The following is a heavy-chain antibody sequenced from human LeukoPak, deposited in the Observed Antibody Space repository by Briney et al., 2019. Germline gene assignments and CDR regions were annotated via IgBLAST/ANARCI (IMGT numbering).Heavy chain of an antibody. J-gene: IGHJ6*03. Sequence: ASVKVSCKASGYTFTGYYMHWVRQAPGQGLEWMGWINPNSGGTNYAQKSQGRVTMTRDTSISTAYMELSRLRSDDTAVYYCARDREVAAAGGNYYYYMDVWGKGTTVTVSS. CDR3: ARDREVAAAGGNYYYYMDV. V-gene: IGHV1-2*02. CDR1: GYTFTGYY. D-gene: IGHD6-13*01. CDR2: INPNSGGT.